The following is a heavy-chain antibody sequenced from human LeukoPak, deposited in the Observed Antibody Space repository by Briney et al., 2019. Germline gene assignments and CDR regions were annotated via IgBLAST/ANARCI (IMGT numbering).Heavy chain of an antibody. V-gene: IGHV1-24*01. D-gene: IGHD4-11*01. CDR1: GYTLTELS. J-gene: IGHJ4*02. CDR2: FDPEDVET. Sequence: GASVKVSCKVSGYTLTELSMHWVRQAPGKGLEWMGGFDPEDVETIYAQKFQGRVTMTEDTSTDTAYMELSSLRSEDTAVYYCATALGYSNPFDYWGQGTLVTVSS. CDR3: ATALGYSNPFDY.